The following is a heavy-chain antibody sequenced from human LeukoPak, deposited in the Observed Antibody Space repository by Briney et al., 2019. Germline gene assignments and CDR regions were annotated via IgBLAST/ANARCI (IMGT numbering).Heavy chain of an antibody. Sequence: SVKVSCKASGGTFNSHVISWLRQAPGQGLEWMGGIIPVFGTAGYAEKFQGRVTITTDESTTTAYMEMSSLTSEDTAVYYCARGYYYGSESYWHTKWFDPWGQGTLVTVSS. CDR1: GGTFNSHV. V-gene: IGHV1-69*05. CDR3: ARGYYYGSESYWHTKWFDP. D-gene: IGHD3-10*01. J-gene: IGHJ5*02. CDR2: IIPVFGTA.